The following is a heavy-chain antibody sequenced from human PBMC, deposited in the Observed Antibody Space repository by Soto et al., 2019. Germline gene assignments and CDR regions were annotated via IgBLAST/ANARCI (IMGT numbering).Heavy chain of an antibody. J-gene: IGHJ4*02. CDR3: ARAQWAHPFDY. CDR1: GFTFSTYW. D-gene: IGHD6-19*01. CDR2: INTVASST. V-gene: IGHV3-74*01. Sequence: EVQLVESGGGLVQPGGSLRLSCAASGFTFSTYWMHWVRQVPGEGLVWVSRINTVASSTSYADYVKDRFTISRDNAKNTLYLQMISRRVEDTAVFYCARAQWAHPFDYWGQGTLVTVSS.